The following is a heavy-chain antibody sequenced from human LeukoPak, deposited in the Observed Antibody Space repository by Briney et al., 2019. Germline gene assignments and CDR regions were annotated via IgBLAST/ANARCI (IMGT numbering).Heavy chain of an antibody. CDR2: IYPGDSDT. J-gene: IGHJ4*02. CDR3: ARLAYCGGDCYFFDF. Sequence: GESLKISRKGSGYSFINYWIGWVRQMPGKGLEWMGIIYPGDSDTRYTPSFQGQVTISADKSINTAYLQWTSLKASDTAIYYCARLAYCGGDCYFFDFWGQGTLVTVSS. D-gene: IGHD2-21*02. CDR1: GYSFINYW. V-gene: IGHV5-51*01.